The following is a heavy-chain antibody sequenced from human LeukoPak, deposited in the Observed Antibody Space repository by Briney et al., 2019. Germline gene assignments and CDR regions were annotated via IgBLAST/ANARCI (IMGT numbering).Heavy chain of an antibody. CDR2: IYSVGST. D-gene: IGHD4-23*01. J-gene: IGHJ4*02. V-gene: IGHV3-53*01. CDR3: ARRGDGGRSFDY. Sequence: GGSLRLSCAASEFTVSSNYMSWVRQAPGKGLEWVSVIYSVGSTYYADSVKGRFTISRDNSKNTVYLQMNSLRAEDTAVYYCARRGDGGRSFDYWGQGTLVTVSS. CDR1: EFTVSSNY.